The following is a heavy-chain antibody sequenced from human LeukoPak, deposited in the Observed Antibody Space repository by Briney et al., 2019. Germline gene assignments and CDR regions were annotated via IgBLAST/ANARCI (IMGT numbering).Heavy chain of an antibody. CDR1: GFPVSANY. D-gene: IGHD3-16*02. J-gene: IGHJ4*02. CDR3: ARGSDCFWGSYRVH. Sequence: QTGGSLRLSCAASGFPVSANYMTWVRQAPGKGLEWVSIMYKSGSTYYADSVKGRFTISGDISKNTLYLQMNSLRAGDTAVYYCARGSDCFWGSYRVHWGQGTLVTVSS. CDR2: MYKSGST. V-gene: IGHV3-53*01.